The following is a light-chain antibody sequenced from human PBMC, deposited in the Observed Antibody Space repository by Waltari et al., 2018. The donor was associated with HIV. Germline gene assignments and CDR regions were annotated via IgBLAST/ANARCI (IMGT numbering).Light chain of an antibody. V-gene: IGKV3-20*01. Sequence: EIVLTQPPGTLYLSRGERATRSCRASQSVTSGPLAWYQQRPGQAPRLLIPDASSRATGIPDRFSGSGSGTDFTLTVSRLEPEDFAVYYCHQYSGTPRTFGQGTRLQI. J-gene: IGKJ2*01. CDR3: HQYSGTPRT. CDR1: QSVTSGP. CDR2: DAS.